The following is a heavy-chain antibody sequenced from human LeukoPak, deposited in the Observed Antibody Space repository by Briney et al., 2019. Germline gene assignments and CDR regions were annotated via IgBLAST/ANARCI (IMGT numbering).Heavy chain of an antibody. V-gene: IGHV3-30*18. CDR2: VSYDGSSI. J-gene: IGHJ3*02. Sequence: AGGSLRLSCAGSGFIFSTYGMHWVRQAPGKGLEWVAVVSYDGSSIYYADSVKGRFTVSRDSSKNTLFLHMNSLRAEDTALYYCAKSPTVDAAFDIWGQGTMVTVSS. CDR1: GFIFSTYG. D-gene: IGHD4-23*01. CDR3: AKSPTVDAAFDI.